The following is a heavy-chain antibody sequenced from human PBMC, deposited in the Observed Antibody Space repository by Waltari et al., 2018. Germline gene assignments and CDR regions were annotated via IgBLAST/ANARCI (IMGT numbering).Heavy chain of an antibody. CDR3: ARGGGGDWEWFDP. J-gene: IGHJ5*02. CDR2: IYYTGST. CDR1: GGSISGFY. Sequence: QVQLQESGPSLLKPSETLSFICTVSGGSISGFYWSWVRQPPGKGLDWIGYIYYTGSTNFNPSRKSGVTMSVDTSKNQFSLKLSSVTAADTAFYYCARGGGGDWEWFDPWGQGTLVTVSS. D-gene: IGHD2-21*02. V-gene: IGHV4-59*01.